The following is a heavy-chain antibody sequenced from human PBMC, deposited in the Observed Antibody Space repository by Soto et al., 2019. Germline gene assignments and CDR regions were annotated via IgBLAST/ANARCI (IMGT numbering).Heavy chain of an antibody. D-gene: IGHD3-3*01. V-gene: IGHV3-30*03. J-gene: IGHJ6*02. Sequence: GGSLRLSCAASGFTFNRYGLPWVRPAPGKGLAWVAVITFDGCKTSYVESVTVRCTVFSDNYRTTGFLQMNSLRVEDTPIYFRARAHGTVSGEVNGRDVWGQGTTVTVSS. CDR2: ITFDGCKT. CDR3: ARAHGTVSGEVNGRDV. CDR1: GFTFNRYG.